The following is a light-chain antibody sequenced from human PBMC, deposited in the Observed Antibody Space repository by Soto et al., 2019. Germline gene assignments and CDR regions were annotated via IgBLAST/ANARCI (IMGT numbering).Light chain of an antibody. CDR1: SSDVGGYNY. Sequence: QSALTQPASVSESPGQSITISCSGSSSDVGGYNYVSWYQQHPGKAPKLLIYEVSDRPSGVSNRFSGSKSGSTASLTISGLQAEDEADYYCSSYTSSSSLLFGGGTKVTVL. V-gene: IGLV2-14*01. J-gene: IGLJ2*01. CDR2: EVS. CDR3: SSYTSSSSLL.